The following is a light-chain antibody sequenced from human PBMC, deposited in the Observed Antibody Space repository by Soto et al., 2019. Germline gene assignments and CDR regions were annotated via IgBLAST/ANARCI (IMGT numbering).Light chain of an antibody. CDR2: GAF. V-gene: IGKV3-15*01. Sequence: EIVLTQSPGTLSLSPGERATLSCRASQSVSSNLAWYQQKPGQAPRLLIYGAFTRATGIPARFSGSGSGTEFILTISSVESEDFAIYYCQQHNDWPTFGQGTRLEIK. CDR1: QSVSSN. J-gene: IGKJ5*01. CDR3: QQHNDWPT.